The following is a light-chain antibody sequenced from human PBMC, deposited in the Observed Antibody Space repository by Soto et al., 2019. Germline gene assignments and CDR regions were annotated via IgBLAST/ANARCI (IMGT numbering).Light chain of an antibody. Sequence: SQSPASLSLSPEERATLSCRASQSVSSSYLAWYQQKPGQAPRLLIYGASTRATGIPARFSGSGSGKEFTLTISSLQSEDFAVYYCHQYNNWPLTWTFGQGTKVDIK. CDR3: HQYNNWPLTWT. J-gene: IGKJ1*01. V-gene: IGKV3-15*01. CDR2: GAS. CDR1: QSVSSSY.